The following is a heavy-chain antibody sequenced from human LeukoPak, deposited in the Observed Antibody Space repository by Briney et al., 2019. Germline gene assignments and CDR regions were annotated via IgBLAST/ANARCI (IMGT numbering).Heavy chain of an antibody. V-gene: IGHV1-46*01. CDR1: GYTFTTYY. D-gene: IGHD3-10*01. J-gene: IGHJ6*02. Sequence: ASVKVSCKASGYTFTTYYMHWVRQAPGQGLEWMGIINPSSGSTIYAQKFQDRVTMTRDTSTSTVYMELSSLRSEDTAVYYRARTENNMVRDIYGMDVWGQGTTVAVSS. CDR2: INPSSGST. CDR3: ARTENNMVRDIYGMDV.